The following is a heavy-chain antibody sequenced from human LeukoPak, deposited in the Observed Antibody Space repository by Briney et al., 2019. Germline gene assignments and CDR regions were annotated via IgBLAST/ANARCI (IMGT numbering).Heavy chain of an antibody. CDR3: ARVWNYYGSGASDY. Sequence: PSETLSLTCAVYGGSFSGYYWSWIRQPPGKGLEWIGEINHSGSTNYNPSLTSRVTISVDTSKNQFSLKLRSVTAADTAVYYCARVWNYYGSGASDYWGQGTLVTVSS. V-gene: IGHV4-34*01. J-gene: IGHJ4*02. D-gene: IGHD3-10*01. CDR1: GGSFSGYY. CDR2: INHSGST.